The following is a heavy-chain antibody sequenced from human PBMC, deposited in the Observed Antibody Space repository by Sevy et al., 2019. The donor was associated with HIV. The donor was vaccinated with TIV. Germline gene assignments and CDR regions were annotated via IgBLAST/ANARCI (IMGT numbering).Heavy chain of an antibody. Sequence: GGSLRLSCAASGFTFSDYSMNWVRQAPGKGLEWVSSITSSGSYIYDADSVKGRVTISRDNAKNSLYLQMNSLRAEDTAVYYSARAHRIFDYWGQGTLVTVSS. D-gene: IGHD2-15*01. V-gene: IGHV3-21*01. CDR1: GFTFSDYS. CDR2: ITSSGSYI. J-gene: IGHJ4*02. CDR3: ARAHRIFDY.